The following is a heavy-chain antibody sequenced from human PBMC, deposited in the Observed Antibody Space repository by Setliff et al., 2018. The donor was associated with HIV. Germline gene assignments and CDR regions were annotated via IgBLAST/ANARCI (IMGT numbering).Heavy chain of an antibody. J-gene: IGHJ3*02. CDR3: ARSGDSSGWYVAGTFDI. V-gene: IGHV1-18*01. CDR2: ISAYNGNT. CDR1: GYTFTSYG. D-gene: IGHD6-19*01. Sequence: ASVKVSCKASGYTFTSYGISWVRQAPGQGLEWMGWISAYNGNTNYAQKLQGRVTMTTDASTSTAYMELRSLRSDDTAVYYCARSGDSSGWYVAGTFDIWGQGPMVTVSS.